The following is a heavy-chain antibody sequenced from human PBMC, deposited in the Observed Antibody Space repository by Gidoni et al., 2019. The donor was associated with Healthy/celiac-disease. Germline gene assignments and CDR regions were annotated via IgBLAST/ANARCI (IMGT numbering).Heavy chain of an antibody. CDR2: INPNSGGT. D-gene: IGHD2-2*01. J-gene: IGHJ6*03. CDR3: ARDVRCSSTSCYASRGYYYYYYMDV. Sequence: QVQLVQSGAEVKKPGASVKVSCKASGYTFTGYYMHWVRQAPGQGLEWMGWINPNSGGTNYAQKFQGRVTMTRDTSISTAYMELSRLRSDDTAVYYCARDVRCSSTSCYASRGYYYYYYMDVWGKGTTVTVSS. V-gene: IGHV1-2*02. CDR1: GYTFTGYY.